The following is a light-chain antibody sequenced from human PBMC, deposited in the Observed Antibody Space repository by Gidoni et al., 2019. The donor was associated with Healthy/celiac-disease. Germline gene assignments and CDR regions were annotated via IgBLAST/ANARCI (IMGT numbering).Light chain of an antibody. V-gene: IGLV1-51*01. CDR1: SSKIGNNY. CDR2: DNN. Sequence: QSVLTQPPSVSAAPGQKVTLSCSGSSSKIGNNYVSWYQHLPGTAPKLLIYDNNKRPSGIPDRFSGSKSGTSATLGITGLQTGDEADYYCGTWDSSLSAGVFGGGTKLTVL. CDR3: GTWDSSLSAGV. J-gene: IGLJ2*01.